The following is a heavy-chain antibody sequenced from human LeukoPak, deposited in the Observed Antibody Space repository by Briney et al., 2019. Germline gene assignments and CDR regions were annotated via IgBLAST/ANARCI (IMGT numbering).Heavy chain of an antibody. CDR1: GFTFDDYA. V-gene: IGHV3-9*01. D-gene: IGHD6-13*01. CDR3: ARFSIAASRSFLDY. CDR2: ISWNSGSI. Sequence: PGGSLRLSCAASGFTFDDYAMHWVRQAPGKGLEWVSGISWNSGSIGYADSVKGRFTISRDNAKNSLYLQMNSLRAEDTAVYYCARFSIAASRSFLDYWGQGTLVTVSS. J-gene: IGHJ4*02.